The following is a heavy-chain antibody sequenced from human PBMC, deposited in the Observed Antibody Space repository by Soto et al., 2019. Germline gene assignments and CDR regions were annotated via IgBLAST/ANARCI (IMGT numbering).Heavy chain of an antibody. CDR3: AHTAYGEDAFDI. V-gene: IGHV2-5*02. CDR1: GFSLSTSGVG. D-gene: IGHD4-17*01. J-gene: IGHJ3*02. Sequence: QITLKESGPTLVKPTQTLTLTCTFSGFSLSTSGVGVGWIRQPPGKALEWLALIYWDDDKRYSPSLKSRLTIXKXXSKNQVVLTMTNMDPVDTATYYCAHTAYGEDAFDIWGQGTMVTVSS. CDR2: IYWDDDK.